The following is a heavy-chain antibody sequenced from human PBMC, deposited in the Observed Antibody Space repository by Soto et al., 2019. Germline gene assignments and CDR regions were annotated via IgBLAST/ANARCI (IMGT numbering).Heavy chain of an antibody. D-gene: IGHD6-13*01. CDR2: IWYDGSNK. CDR3: ARSDGNSVTY. Sequence: QVQLVESGGGVVQPGRSLRLSCAASGFTFSNYGMHWVRQAPGKGLEWVAVIWYDGSNKYYADSVKGRFAISRDNSKNTLYLQMNSLRAEDTAVYYCARSDGNSVTYWGQGTLVTVSS. J-gene: IGHJ4*02. V-gene: IGHV3-33*01. CDR1: GFTFSNYG.